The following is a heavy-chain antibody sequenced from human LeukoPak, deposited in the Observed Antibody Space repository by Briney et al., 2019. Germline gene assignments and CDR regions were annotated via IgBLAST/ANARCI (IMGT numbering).Heavy chain of an antibody. D-gene: IGHD3-22*01. CDR2: ISGSGGST. CDR3: AKDRYYDSSGP. J-gene: IGHJ4*02. Sequence: GGTLRLSCAASVFTFSSYAMSWVRQAPAKGLEWVSAISGSGGSTYYADSAKGRFTISRDNSKNTLYLQMNSLRAEDTAVYYCAKDRYYDSSGPWGQGTLVTVSS. CDR1: VFTFSSYA. V-gene: IGHV3-23*01.